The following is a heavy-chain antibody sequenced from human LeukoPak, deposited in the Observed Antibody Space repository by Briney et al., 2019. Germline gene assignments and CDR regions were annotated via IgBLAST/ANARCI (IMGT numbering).Heavy chain of an antibody. V-gene: IGHV3-21*01. CDR3: ARDRGLWDYSYGYLLDY. D-gene: IGHD5-18*01. J-gene: IGHJ4*02. Sequence: PGGSLRLSCAASGFTFSSYSMNWVRQAPGKGLEWVSSISSSSSYIYYADSVKGRFTISRDNAKNSLYLQMNSLRAEDTAVYYCARDRGLWDYSYGYLLDYWGQGTLVTVSS. CDR2: ISSSSSYI. CDR1: GFTFSSYS.